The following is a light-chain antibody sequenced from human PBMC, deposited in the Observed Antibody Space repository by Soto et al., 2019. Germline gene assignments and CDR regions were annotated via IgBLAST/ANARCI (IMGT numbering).Light chain of an antibody. CDR1: QSVSNSY. V-gene: IGKV3D-20*01. Sequence: EIGLTQSPATLSLSPGERATLSCGASQSVSNSYLAWYQQKPGLAPRLLIYDASSRATGIPDRFSGSGSGTDFTLTISRLEPEDFAVYYCQQYGSSPITFGQGTRLEIK. J-gene: IGKJ5*01. CDR2: DAS. CDR3: QQYGSSPIT.